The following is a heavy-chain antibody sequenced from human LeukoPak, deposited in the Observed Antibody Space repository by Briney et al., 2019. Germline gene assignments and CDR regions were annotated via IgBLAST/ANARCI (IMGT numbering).Heavy chain of an antibody. J-gene: IGHJ4*02. CDR1: GYTFTGYY. V-gene: IGHV1-2*02. CDR2: INPNSGGT. Sequence: ASVKVSCKASGYTFTGYYMHWVRQAPGQGLEWMGWINPNSGGTNYAQEFQGRVTMTRDTSISTAYMELSRLRSDDTAVYYCARDLFYYYDSSGYYDVDYWGQGTLVTVSS. CDR3: ARDLFYYYDSSGYYDVDY. D-gene: IGHD3-22*01.